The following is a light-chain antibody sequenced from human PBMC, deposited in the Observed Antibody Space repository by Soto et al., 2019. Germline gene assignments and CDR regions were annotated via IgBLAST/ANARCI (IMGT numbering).Light chain of an antibody. V-gene: IGKV1-9*01. CDR3: QQLNSDWYA. J-gene: IGKJ2*01. Sequence: DIQLTQSPSFLSASVGDRVTITCRASQGISTYLAWYLQRPGKAPKLLIYGASTLQSGVPSRFSGSGSGTAFTLTISSLQPEDFGTYSCQQLNSDWYAFGQGTKLEIK. CDR1: QGISTY. CDR2: GAS.